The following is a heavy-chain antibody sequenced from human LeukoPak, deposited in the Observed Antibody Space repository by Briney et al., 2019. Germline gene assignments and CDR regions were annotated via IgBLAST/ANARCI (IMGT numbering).Heavy chain of an antibody. Sequence: SETLSLTCAVYGGSFSGYYWSRIRQPAGKGLEWIGRIYTSGSTNYNPSLKSRVTMSVDTSKNQFSLKLSSVTAADTAVYYCARDAYYDILTGYPSLDAFDIWGQGTMVTVSS. D-gene: IGHD3-9*01. CDR2: IYTSGST. J-gene: IGHJ3*02. CDR1: GGSFSGYY. CDR3: ARDAYYDILTGYPSLDAFDI. V-gene: IGHV4-4*07.